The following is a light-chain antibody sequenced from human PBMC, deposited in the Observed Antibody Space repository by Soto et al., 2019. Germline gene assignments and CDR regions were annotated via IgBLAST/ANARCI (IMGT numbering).Light chain of an antibody. CDR2: GAS. V-gene: IGKV3-20*01. CDR3: QQYGSSPYT. Sequence: EIVLTQSPGTLSLSPGERATLSCRASQSVSSSYLAWYQQKPGQAPRLLIYGASSRATGIPDRFSGSGSGTDFTLTISRLEPEDFSLYSCQQYGSSPYTFGPGTKVDIK. CDR1: QSVSSSY. J-gene: IGKJ3*01.